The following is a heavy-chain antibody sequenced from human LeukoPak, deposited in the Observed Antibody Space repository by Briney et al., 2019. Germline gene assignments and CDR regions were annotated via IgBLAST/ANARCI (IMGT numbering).Heavy chain of an antibody. V-gene: IGHV1-2*02. Sequence: ASVKVSCKASGYTFTSYGISWVRQAPGQGLEWMGWINPNSGGTNYAQKFQGRVTMTRDTSISTAYMELSRLRSDDTAVYYCARDGPDYYYEYWGQGTLVTVSS. CDR1: GYTFTSYG. CDR3: ARDGPDYYYEY. CDR2: INPNSGGT. D-gene: IGHD3-16*01. J-gene: IGHJ4*02.